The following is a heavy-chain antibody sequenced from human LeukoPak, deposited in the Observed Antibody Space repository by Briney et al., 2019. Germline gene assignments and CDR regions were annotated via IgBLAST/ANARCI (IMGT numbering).Heavy chain of an antibody. Sequence: GGSLRLSCAASGFTFSSYGMYWVRQTPGKGLEWVAVIWYDGSNKYHADSVKGRFTISRDNSKNTLYLQMNSLRAEDTAVYYCARENSGYDFALDYWGQGTLVTVSS. CDR1: GFTFSSYG. V-gene: IGHV3-33*01. CDR3: ARENSGYDFALDY. CDR2: IWYDGSNK. D-gene: IGHD5-12*01. J-gene: IGHJ4*02.